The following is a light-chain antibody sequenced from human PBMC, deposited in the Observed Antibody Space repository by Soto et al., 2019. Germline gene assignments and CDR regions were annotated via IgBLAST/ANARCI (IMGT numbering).Light chain of an antibody. CDR1: QGIRND. Sequence: AIQMTPSPSSLSASVGDRVTISCRASQGIRNDLAWYQPKPGKAPKLLIFAASNLQSGVPSRFSGSGSRTDFTLTISRLQPEDFATYYCLQLYNFSWTFGQGTKLDIK. CDR3: LQLYNFSWT. CDR2: AAS. J-gene: IGKJ1*01. V-gene: IGKV1-6*01.